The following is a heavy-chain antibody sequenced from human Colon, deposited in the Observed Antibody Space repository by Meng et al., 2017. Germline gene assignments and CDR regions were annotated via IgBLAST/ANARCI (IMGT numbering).Heavy chain of an antibody. Sequence: GESLKISCEAFGFTFFTYIFSWVRQAPGEGLEWVASIDGSSRNLYYADSVRGRFTISRDNSKNSLYLQMNNLRADDTGVYYCAREDFYYYGLDLWGRGSTVTVSS. V-gene: IGHV3-21*01. CDR1: GFTFFTYI. CDR2: IDGSSRNL. J-gene: IGHJ6*02. CDR3: AREDFYYYGLDL.